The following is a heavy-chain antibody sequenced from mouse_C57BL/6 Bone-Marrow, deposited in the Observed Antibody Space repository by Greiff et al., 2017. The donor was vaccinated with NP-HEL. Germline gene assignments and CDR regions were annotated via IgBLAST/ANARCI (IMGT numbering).Heavy chain of an antibody. J-gene: IGHJ2*01. Sequence: EVMLVESEGGLVQPGSSMKLSCTASGFTFSDYYMAWVRQVPEKGLEWVANINYDGSSTYYLDSLKSRFIISRDNAKNILDLQMSSLKSEDTATYYCARITMVTTGVDYWGQGTTLTVSS. CDR2: INYDGSST. CDR1: GFTFSDYY. CDR3: ARITMVTTGVDY. D-gene: IGHD2-2*01. V-gene: IGHV5-16*01.